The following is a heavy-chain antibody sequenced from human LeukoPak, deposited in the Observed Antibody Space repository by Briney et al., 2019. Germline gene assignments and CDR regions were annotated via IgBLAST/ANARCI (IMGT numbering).Heavy chain of an antibody. CDR2: IDAGATST. CDR1: GFPVNKYE. V-gene: IGHV3-48*03. J-gene: IGHJ4*02. CDR3: VRGRLLRSTKYFDY. Sequence: GGSLRLSCAASGFPVNKYEMHWVRQAPGKGLEWVSYIDAGATSTNYADSVSGRFTLSRDNAQNSVHLQMNSLRDEDTAVYYCVRGRLLRSTKYFDYWGQGALVTVSS. D-gene: IGHD2-21*02.